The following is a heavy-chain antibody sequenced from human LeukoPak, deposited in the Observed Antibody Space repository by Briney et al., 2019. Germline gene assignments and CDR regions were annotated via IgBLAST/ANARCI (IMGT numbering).Heavy chain of an antibody. V-gene: IGHV4-4*02. CDR3: ARKDTVVVPAAIYYNWFDP. J-gene: IGHJ5*02. Sequence: SETLSLTCAVSGGSISSNNWWSWVRQPPGKGLEWIGEIFHSGSTNYNPSLKSRVTISVDKSKNQFSLKLNSVTAADTAVYYCARKDTVVVPAAIYYNWFDPWGQGTLVTVSS. D-gene: IGHD2-2*02. CDR2: IFHSGST. CDR1: GGSISSNNW.